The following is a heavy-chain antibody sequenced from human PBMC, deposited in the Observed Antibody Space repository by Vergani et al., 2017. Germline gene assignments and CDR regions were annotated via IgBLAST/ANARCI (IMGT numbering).Heavy chain of an antibody. CDR2: IRSKGYGGTT. CDR1: GVAFSDYA. CDR3: TREQDVGYSSKYYHYYGMDV. V-gene: IGHV3-49*04. D-gene: IGHD5-18*01. Sequence: EVQLVESGGGLVQPGRSLRLSCTDSGVAFSDYAMSWVRQAPGKGLEWVGFIRSKGYGGTTEYAASVKGRFTISRDDSKSIAYLQMNSLKTEDTAVYYCTREQDVGYSSKYYHYYGMDVWGQGTTVTVSS. J-gene: IGHJ6*02.